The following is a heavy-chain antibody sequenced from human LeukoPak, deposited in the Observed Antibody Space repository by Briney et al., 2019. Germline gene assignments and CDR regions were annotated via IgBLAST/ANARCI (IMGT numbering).Heavy chain of an antibody. V-gene: IGHV3-30*18. J-gene: IGHJ4*02. CDR1: GLTFSGYD. Sequence: PGGSLRLSCAASGLTFSGYDIHWVRQAPGKGLEWVAVISYDGSNKYYADSVKGRFTISRDNSKNTLYLQMTSLRAEDTAVYYCEKDFWSATYYFDYWGQGTLVTVSS. CDR2: ISYDGSNK. CDR3: EKDFWSATYYFDY. D-gene: IGHD3-3*01.